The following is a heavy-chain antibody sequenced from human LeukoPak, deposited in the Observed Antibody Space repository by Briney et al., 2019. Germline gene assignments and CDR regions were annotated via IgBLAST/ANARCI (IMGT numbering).Heavy chain of an antibody. V-gene: IGHV1-69*01. J-gene: IGHJ3*02. CDR3: ARAPSKRPFGALTWGI. Sequence: SVKVSCKASGGTFSSYAISWVRQAPGQGLEWMGGIIPIFGTANYAQKFQGRVTITVDESTSTAYMELSSLRSEDTAVYYCARAPSKRPFGALTWGIWGQGTMVTVSS. D-gene: IGHD1-26*01. CDR1: GGTFSSYA. CDR2: IIPIFGTA.